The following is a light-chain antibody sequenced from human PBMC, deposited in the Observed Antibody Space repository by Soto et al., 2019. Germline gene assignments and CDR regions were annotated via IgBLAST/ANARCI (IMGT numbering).Light chain of an antibody. Sequence: RVMTQSPDTLSVSPGERATLSCRASETVRSILAWYQQKPGQAPRLLIYAASTRATGIPARFIGNGSGTEFTLTISSLQSEDFAVYYCQQYNNWWTFGQGTKVEIK. CDR2: AAS. J-gene: IGKJ1*01. V-gene: IGKV3D-15*01. CDR1: ETVRSI. CDR3: QQYNNWWT.